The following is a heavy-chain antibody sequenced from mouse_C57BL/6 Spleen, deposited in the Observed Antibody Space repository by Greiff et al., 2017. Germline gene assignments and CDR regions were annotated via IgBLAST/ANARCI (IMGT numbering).Heavy chain of an antibody. V-gene: IGHV5-17*01. J-gene: IGHJ4*01. CDR2: ISSGSSTI. CDR3: AKVRYGNYVLYAMDY. CDR1: GFTFSDYG. Sequence: EVHLVESGGGLVKPGGSLKLSCAASGFTFSDYGMHWVRQAPEKGLEWVAYISSGSSTIYYADTVKGRFTISRDNAKNTLFLQMTSLRSEDTAMYYCAKVRYGNYVLYAMDYWGQGTSVTVSS. D-gene: IGHD2-1*01.